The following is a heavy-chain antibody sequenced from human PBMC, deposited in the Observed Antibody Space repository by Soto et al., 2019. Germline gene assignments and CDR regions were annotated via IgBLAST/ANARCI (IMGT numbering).Heavy chain of an antibody. J-gene: IGHJ6*02. Sequence: GGSLRLSCAASGFTFSNAWMSWVRQAPGKGLEWVGRIKSKTDGGTTDYAAPVKGRFTISRDDSKNTLYLQMNSLKTEDTAVYYCTTGGHYGDYVRFVDYYYGMDVWGQGXTVTVPS. CDR2: IKSKTDGGTT. V-gene: IGHV3-15*01. D-gene: IGHD4-17*01. CDR3: TTGGHYGDYVRFVDYYYGMDV. CDR1: GFTFSNAW.